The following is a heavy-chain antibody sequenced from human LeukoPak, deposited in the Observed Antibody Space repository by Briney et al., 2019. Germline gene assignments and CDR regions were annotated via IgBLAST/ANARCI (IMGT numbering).Heavy chain of an antibody. D-gene: IGHD6-6*01. V-gene: IGHV1-18*01. J-gene: IGHJ4*02. CDR3: ARHGSRLYSSSSSYFDY. Sequence: ASVKVSCKASGYTFISYSISWVRQAPGQGLEWMGWITAYNGNTNYAQKLQDRLTMTTDASTSTAYMELRSLRSDDTAVYYCARHGSRLYSSSSSYFDYWGQGALVTVSS. CDR1: GYTFISYS. CDR2: ITAYNGNT.